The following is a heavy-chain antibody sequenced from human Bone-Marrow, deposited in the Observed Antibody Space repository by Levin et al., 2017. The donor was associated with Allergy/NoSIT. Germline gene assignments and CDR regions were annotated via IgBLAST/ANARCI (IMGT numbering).Heavy chain of an antibody. CDR2: ISGSASGT. J-gene: IGHJ4*02. CDR1: GFTFSNTA. Sequence: LSLTCAASGFTFSNTAMTWVRQTPGKGLEWVASISGSASGTYYADSVKGRFTISRDNGRNTLFLQMNGLRVEDTALYYCARDSLSLPGTSLDYWGQGTLVTVSS. V-gene: IGHV3-23*01. CDR3: ARDSLSLPGTSLDY. D-gene: IGHD1/OR15-1a*01.